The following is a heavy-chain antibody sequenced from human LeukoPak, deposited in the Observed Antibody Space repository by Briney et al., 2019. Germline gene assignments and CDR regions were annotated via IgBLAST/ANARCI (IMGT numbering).Heavy chain of an antibody. D-gene: IGHD6-13*01. CDR1: GFTFSSYA. CDR2: IYYSGTT. Sequence: GSLRLSCAASGFTFSSYAMSWVRQAPGKGLEWIGYIYYSGTTNYNPSLKSRVTISVDTSKNQFSLKLSSVTAADTAVYYCARGVYTAAAQYGYWGQGTLVTVSS. J-gene: IGHJ4*02. CDR3: ARGVYTAAAQYGY. V-gene: IGHV4-59*01.